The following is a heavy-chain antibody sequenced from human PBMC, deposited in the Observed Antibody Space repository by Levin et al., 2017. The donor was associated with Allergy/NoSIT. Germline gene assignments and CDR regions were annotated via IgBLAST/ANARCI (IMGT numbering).Heavy chain of an antibody. D-gene: IGHD3-16*01. V-gene: IGHV2-5*02. CDR1: GFSLSSTGVG. CDR2: IYWDDDK. Sequence: GSGPTLVKPTQTLTLTCTFSGFSLSSTGVGVAWIRQPPGKALEWLALIYWDDDKRYSPSLKSRLTITKDTSKNQVVLTMTNMDPVDTATYYCAHRGDLGLSFDYWGQGTLVTVSS. J-gene: IGHJ4*02. CDR3: AHRGDLGLSFDY.